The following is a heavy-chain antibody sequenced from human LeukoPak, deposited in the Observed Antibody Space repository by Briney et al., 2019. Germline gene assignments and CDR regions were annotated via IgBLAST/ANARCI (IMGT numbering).Heavy chain of an antibody. J-gene: IGHJ3*02. CDR1: GGSISSGGYY. CDR3: AREGGGYYYVHAFDI. Sequence: SETLSLTCTVSGGSISSGGYYWSWIRQHPGKGLEWIGYIYYSGSTYYNPSLKSRVTISVDTSKNQFSLKLSSVTAADTAVYYCAREGGGYYYVHAFDIWGQGTMVTVSS. CDR2: IYYSGST. D-gene: IGHD3-22*01. V-gene: IGHV4-31*03.